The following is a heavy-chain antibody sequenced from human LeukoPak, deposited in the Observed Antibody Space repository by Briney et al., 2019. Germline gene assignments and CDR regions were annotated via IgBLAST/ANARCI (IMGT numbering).Heavy chain of an antibody. D-gene: IGHD2/OR15-2a*01. Sequence: ASVKVSCKTSGYPFTNHGVSWVRQAPGQALKWMGWINANSGDTNYAQRFQGRLTMTTDTSTTTAYMELRSLSSDDTAVYYCARDWPIVIADYWGQGTLVTVSS. CDR3: ARDWPIVIADY. CDR2: INANSGDT. J-gene: IGHJ4*02. V-gene: IGHV1-18*01. CDR1: GYPFTNHG.